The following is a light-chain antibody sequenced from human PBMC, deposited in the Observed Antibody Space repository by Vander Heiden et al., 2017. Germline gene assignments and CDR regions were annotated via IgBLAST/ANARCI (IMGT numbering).Light chain of an antibody. J-gene: IGKJ3*01. CDR3: QQYGTSLLT. CDR2: GAS. V-gene: IGKV3-20*01. Sequence: EIVLTQSPDTLSLSPGEKASLSCRASESVPSSSLAWYQQKPGQPPRLLMYGASSRATSIPDRFSGSGSGTDFTLTISRLEPEDFAVYYCQQYGTSLLTFGPGTKLDIK. CDR1: ESVPSSS.